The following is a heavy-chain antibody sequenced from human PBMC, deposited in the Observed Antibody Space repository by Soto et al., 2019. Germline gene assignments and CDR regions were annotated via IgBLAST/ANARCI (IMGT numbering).Heavy chain of an antibody. J-gene: IGHJ5*02. CDR3: AKSLYSNYWFDP. V-gene: IGHV1-18*01. CDR1: GYTFTSYG. CDR2: ISAYNGNT. Sequence: ASVKVSCKASGYTFTSYGISWVRQAPGQGLEWMGWISAYNGNTNYAQKLQGRVTMTTDTSTSTAYMELRSLRSDDTAVYYCAKSLYSNYWFDPWGQGALVTVSS. D-gene: IGHD4-4*01.